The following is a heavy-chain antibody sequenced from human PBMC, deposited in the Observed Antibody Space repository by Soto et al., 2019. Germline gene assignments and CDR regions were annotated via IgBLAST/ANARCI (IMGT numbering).Heavy chain of an antibody. CDR1: GFTFSGSA. CDR2: IRSKANSYAT. D-gene: IGHD3-10*01. J-gene: IGHJ4*02. Sequence: PGGSLRLSCAASGFTFSGSAMHWVRQASGKGLEWVGRIRSKANSYATAYAASVKGRFTISRDDSKNTAYLQMNSLKTEDTAVYYCYGSGSYRVDYWGQGTLVTVSS. V-gene: IGHV3-73*01. CDR3: YGSGSYRVDY.